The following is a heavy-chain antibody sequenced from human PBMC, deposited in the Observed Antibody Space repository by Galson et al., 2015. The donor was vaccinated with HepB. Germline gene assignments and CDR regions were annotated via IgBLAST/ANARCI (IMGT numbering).Heavy chain of an antibody. CDR3: ANLEAYYYGMDV. CDR1: GFTFSSYG. J-gene: IGHJ6*02. Sequence: SLRLSCAASGFTFSSYGMHWVRQAPGKGLEWVAVISYDGRNKYYADSVKGRFTISRDNSKNTLYLQMNSLRAEDTAVYYCANLEAYYYGMDVWGQGTTVTVSS. V-gene: IGHV3-30*19. CDR2: ISYDGRNK.